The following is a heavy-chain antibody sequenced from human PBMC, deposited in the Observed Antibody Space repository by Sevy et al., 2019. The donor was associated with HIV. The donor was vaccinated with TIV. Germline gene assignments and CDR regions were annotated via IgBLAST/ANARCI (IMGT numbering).Heavy chain of an antibody. Sequence: ASVKVSCKASGYTFTTYYIHWVRQAPGQGLEWMGIVNPSGGSTTNSQKFHDRVTMTSDTSMDTVYMQLSSLKSEDTAVYYCARTLGWQQSRWYLDYWGQGTLVTVSS. CDR2: VNPSGGST. CDR1: GYTFTTYY. CDR3: ARTLGWQQSRWYLDY. D-gene: IGHD2-15*01. V-gene: IGHV1-46*01. J-gene: IGHJ4*02.